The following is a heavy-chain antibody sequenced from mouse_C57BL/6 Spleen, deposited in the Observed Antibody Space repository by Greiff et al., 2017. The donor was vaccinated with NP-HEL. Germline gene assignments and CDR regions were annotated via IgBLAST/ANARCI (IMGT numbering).Heavy chain of an antibody. CDR3: ARSTMVTTWFAY. CDR2: IYPGDGDT. J-gene: IGHJ3*01. D-gene: IGHD2-2*01. V-gene: IGHV1-82*01. Sequence: VQLQQSGPELVKPGASVKISCKASGYAFSSSWMNWVKQRPGKGLEWIGRIYPGDGDTNYNGKFKGKATLTAEKSSSTAYMQLSSLTSEDSAVYFCARSTMVTTWFAYWGQGTLVTVSA. CDR1: GYAFSSSW.